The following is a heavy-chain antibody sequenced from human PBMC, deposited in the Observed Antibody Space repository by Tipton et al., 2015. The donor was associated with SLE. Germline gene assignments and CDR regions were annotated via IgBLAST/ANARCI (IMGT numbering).Heavy chain of an antibody. J-gene: IGHJ6*02. CDR3: ARDRLYYYGMDV. CDR2: IYHSGST. Sequence: TLSLTCAVSGYSISSGYYWGWIRQPPGKGLEWIGSIYHSGSTYYNPSLKSRVTISVDTSKNQFSLKLSSVTAADTAVYYCARDRLYYYGMDVWGQGTTVTVSS. CDR1: GYSISSGYY. D-gene: IGHD5/OR15-5a*01. V-gene: IGHV4-38-2*02.